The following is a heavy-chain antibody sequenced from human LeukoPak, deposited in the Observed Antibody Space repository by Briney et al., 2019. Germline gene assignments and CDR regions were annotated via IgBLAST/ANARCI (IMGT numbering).Heavy chain of an antibody. Sequence: GGSLRLSCAASGFTFSSYGMHWVRQAPGKGLEWVAFIRYDGSNKYYADSVKGRFTISRDNSKNTLYLQMNSLRAEDTAVYYCAKDLAYWGSNYYYYGMDVWGQGTTVAVSS. J-gene: IGHJ6*02. CDR2: IRYDGSNK. CDR3: AKDLAYWGSNYYYYGMDV. D-gene: IGHD7-27*01. CDR1: GFTFSSYG. V-gene: IGHV3-30*02.